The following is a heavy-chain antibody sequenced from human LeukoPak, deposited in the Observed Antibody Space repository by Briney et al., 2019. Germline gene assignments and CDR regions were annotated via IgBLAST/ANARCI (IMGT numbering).Heavy chain of an antibody. CDR1: GYTLTELS. V-gene: IGHV1-24*01. Sequence: ASVKVSCKVSGYTLTELSMHWVRQAPGKGLEWMGGFDPEDGETIYAQKSQGRVTMTEDTSTDTAYMELSSLRSEDTAVYYCATLSGYYRFYFDYWGQGTLVTVSA. CDR2: FDPEDGET. D-gene: IGHD3-22*01. CDR3: ATLSGYYRFYFDY. J-gene: IGHJ4*02.